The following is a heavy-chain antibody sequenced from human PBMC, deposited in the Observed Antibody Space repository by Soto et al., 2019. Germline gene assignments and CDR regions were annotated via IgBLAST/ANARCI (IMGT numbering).Heavy chain of an antibody. V-gene: IGHV4-39*01. D-gene: IGHD3-22*01. CDR3: ARHRDVGFTWQFYDSSGYIDY. Sequence: QLQLQESGPGLVKPSETLSLTCTVSGGSISSSSYYWGWIRQPPGKGLEWIGSIYYSGSTYYNPSLKSRVTISVDTSKNQCSLKLSSVTAADTAVYYCARHRDVGFTWQFYDSSGYIDYWGQGTLVTVSS. CDR1: GGSISSSSYY. J-gene: IGHJ4*02. CDR2: IYYSGST.